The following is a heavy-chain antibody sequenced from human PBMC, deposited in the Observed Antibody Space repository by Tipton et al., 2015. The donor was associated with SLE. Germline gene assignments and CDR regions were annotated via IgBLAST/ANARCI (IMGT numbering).Heavy chain of an antibody. J-gene: IGHJ1*01. CDR1: GFTFSSYA. D-gene: IGHD5/OR15-5a*01. CDR3: AKGGGGVGMVSFRH. CDR2: IYSGGST. V-gene: IGHV3-23*03. Sequence: SLRLSCAASGFTFSSYAMSCVRQAPGQGLVCVSVIYSGGSTYYADSVKGRFTISRDNSKNTLYLQMNSLRAEDTAVYYCAKGGGGVGMVSFRHWVQGTLVSGFS.